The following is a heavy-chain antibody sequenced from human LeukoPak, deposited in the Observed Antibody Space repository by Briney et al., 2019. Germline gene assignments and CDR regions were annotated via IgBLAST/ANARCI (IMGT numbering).Heavy chain of an antibody. Sequence: GGSLRLSCAASGFTFSDYYMSWIRQAPGKGLEWVPYISSRSTSIYYADSVKGRFTISRDNAKNSLYLQMSSLAAEDTAVYYCAKSGGTTSGFDYWGQGTLVTVSS. J-gene: IGHJ4*02. D-gene: IGHD3-10*01. V-gene: IGHV3-11*01. CDR1: GFTFSDYY. CDR2: ISSRSTSI. CDR3: AKSGGTTSGFDY.